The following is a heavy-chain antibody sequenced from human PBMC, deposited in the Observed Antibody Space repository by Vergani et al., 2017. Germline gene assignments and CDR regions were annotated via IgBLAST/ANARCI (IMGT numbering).Heavy chain of an antibody. D-gene: IGHD4-17*01. Sequence: EVQLVESGGGLVQPGRSLRLSCTASGFTFGDYAMSWVRQAPGKGLEWVGFIRSKAYGGTTEYAASVKGRFTISRDDSKSIAYLQMNSLKTEDTAVYYCTRSDYGDYPAPDDYWGQGTLVTVSS. V-gene: IGHV3-49*04. CDR2: IRSKAYGGTT. J-gene: IGHJ4*02. CDR1: GFTFGDYA. CDR3: TRSDYGDYPAPDDY.